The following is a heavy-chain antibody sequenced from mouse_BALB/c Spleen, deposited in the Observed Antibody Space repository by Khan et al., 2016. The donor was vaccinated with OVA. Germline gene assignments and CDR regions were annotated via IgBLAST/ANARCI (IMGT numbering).Heavy chain of an antibody. V-gene: IGHV14-1*02. CDR1: GFNIKDYY. Sequence: VQLKESGAELVRPGALVKLSCKASGFNIKDYYIHWVKQRPEQGLEWIGWIDPENDNTIYDPQFQGKASITADTYSHTAYLQLSSLTSDEPAVYYCARSCYEAWFPYWGPGTLVTVTA. J-gene: IGHJ3*01. CDR2: IDPENDNT. CDR3: ARSCYEAWFPY. D-gene: IGHD2-3*01.